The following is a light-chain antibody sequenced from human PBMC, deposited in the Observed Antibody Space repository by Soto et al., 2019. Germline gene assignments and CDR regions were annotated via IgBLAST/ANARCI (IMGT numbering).Light chain of an antibody. CDR2: GAS. CDR1: SSDVGGYAY. Sequence: QSALTQPASVSGSPGQTITISCTGTSSDVGGYAYVSWYQQYPGKVPKLVISGASNRPSGVSHRFSGSRSGNTASLTISGLQAEDEGDYHCSSYTSSTTPVFGGGTKLTVL. CDR3: SSYTSSTTPV. V-gene: IGLV2-14*01. J-gene: IGLJ2*01.